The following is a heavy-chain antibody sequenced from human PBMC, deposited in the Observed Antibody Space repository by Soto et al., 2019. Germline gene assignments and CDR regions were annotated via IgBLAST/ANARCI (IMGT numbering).Heavy chain of an antibody. Sequence: SETLSLTCTVSGGSISSYYWSWIRQPAGKGLEWIGRIYTSGSTNYNPSLKSRVTMSVDTSKNQFSLKLSSVTAADTAVYYCARFRSWQLPNYYYGMDVWGQGTTVTVSS. J-gene: IGHJ6*02. D-gene: IGHD1-26*01. CDR2: IYTSGST. V-gene: IGHV4-4*07. CDR1: GGSISSYY. CDR3: ARFRSWQLPNYYYGMDV.